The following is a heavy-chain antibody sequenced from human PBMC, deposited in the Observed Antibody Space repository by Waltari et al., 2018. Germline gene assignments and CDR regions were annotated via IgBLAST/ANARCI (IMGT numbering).Heavy chain of an antibody. V-gene: IGHV1-46*01. Sequence: QVQLVQSGAEVKKPGASVKISCKTSEYTFTSSYIHWVRQAPGQGLEWMGIIKPRGGNTIYAQKFQGRVTMTRDTSTSTVYMELSSLRSEDTAVYYCARDTGALWMDVWGQGTTVTVSS. D-gene: IGHD2-21*01. CDR2: IKPRGGNT. CDR3: ARDTGALWMDV. J-gene: IGHJ6*02. CDR1: EYTFTSSY.